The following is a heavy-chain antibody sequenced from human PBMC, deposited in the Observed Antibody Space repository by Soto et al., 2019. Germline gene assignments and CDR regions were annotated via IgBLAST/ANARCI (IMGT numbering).Heavy chain of an antibody. CDR1: GFTFDDYT. CDR2: ISWDGGRT. CDR3: TTDIHRNYLGRVFDT. V-gene: IGHV3-43*01. Sequence: GGSLRLSCAASGFTFDDYTMHWVRQAPGKGLEWVSLISWDGGRTYYADSVKGRFTISRDNSKNSLYLQMNSVRTEDTALYYCTTDIHRNYLGRVFDTWGQGTMVTVSS. J-gene: IGHJ3*02. D-gene: IGHD1-1*01.